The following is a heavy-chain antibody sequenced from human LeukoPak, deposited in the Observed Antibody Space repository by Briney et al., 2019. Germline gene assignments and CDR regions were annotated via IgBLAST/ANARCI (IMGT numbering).Heavy chain of an antibody. D-gene: IGHD3-22*01. J-gene: IGHJ4*02. CDR2: ISSSGSTI. V-gene: IGHV3-11*01. CDR1: GFTFSDYY. Sequence: GGSLRLSCAASGFTFSDYYMTWIRQAPGKGPEWVSYISSSGSTIYYADSVKGRFTISRDNAKNSLYLQMNSLRAEDTAVYYCARDPLYYDSSGYSYWGQGTLVTVSS. CDR3: ARDPLYYDSSGYSY.